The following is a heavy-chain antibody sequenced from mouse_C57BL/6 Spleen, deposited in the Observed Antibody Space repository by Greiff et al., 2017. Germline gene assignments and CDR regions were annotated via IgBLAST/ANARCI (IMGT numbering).Heavy chain of an antibody. V-gene: IGHV7-1*01. CDR3: ARVNRYAMDY. Sequence: EVQGVESGGGLVQSGRSLRLSCATSGFTFSDFYMEWVRQAPGKGLEWIAASRNKANDYTTEYSASVKGRFIVSRDTSQSILYLQMNALRAEDTAIYCCARVNRYAMDYWGQGTSVTVSS. CDR1: GFTFSDFY. J-gene: IGHJ4*01. CDR2: SRNKANDYTT.